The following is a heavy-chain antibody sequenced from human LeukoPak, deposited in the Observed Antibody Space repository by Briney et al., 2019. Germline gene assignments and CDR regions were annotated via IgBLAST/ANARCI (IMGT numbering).Heavy chain of an antibody. CDR3: AIHPAYYYDSSGYPDAFDI. CDR2: ISAYNGNT. CDR1: GGTFSSYA. D-gene: IGHD3-22*01. J-gene: IGHJ3*02. Sequence: ASVKVSCKASGGTFSSYAISWVRQAPGQGLEWMGWISAYNGNTNYAQKLQGRVTMTTDTSTSTAYMELRSLRSDDTAVYYCAIHPAYYYDSSGYPDAFDIWGQGTMVTVSS. V-gene: IGHV1-18*01.